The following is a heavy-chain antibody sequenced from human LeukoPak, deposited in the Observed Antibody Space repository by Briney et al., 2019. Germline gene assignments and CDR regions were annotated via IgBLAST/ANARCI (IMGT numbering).Heavy chain of an antibody. CDR1: GFTVSSNH. V-gene: IGHV3-53*01. CDR3: ARDYGSGVRFDY. CDR2: LYSGDNI. Sequence: GGSLRLSCAASGFTVSSNHVSWVRQAPGKGLEWVSVLYSGDNIYYADSVKGRFTISRDNSKNTLYLQMNSLRAEDTAVYYCARDYGSGVRFDYWGQGTLVTVSS. J-gene: IGHJ4*02. D-gene: IGHD3-10*01.